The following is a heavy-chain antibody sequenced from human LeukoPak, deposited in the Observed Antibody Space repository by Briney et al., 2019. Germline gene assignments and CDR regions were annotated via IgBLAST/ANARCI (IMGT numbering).Heavy chain of an antibody. D-gene: IGHD3-22*01. Sequence: SETLSLTCAVYGGSFSGYYWSWIRQPPGKGLEWIGEINHSGSTNYNPSLKSRVTISVDTSKNQFSLKLSSVTAADTAVYYCARGDKYYYDSSGYSRFDPWGQGILVTVSS. CDR1: GGSFSGYY. CDR2: INHSGST. CDR3: ARGDKYYYDSSGYSRFDP. V-gene: IGHV4-34*01. J-gene: IGHJ5*02.